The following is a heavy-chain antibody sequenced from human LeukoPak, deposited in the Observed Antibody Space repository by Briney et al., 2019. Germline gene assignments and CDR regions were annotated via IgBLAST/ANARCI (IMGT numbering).Heavy chain of an antibody. J-gene: IGHJ3*02. V-gene: IGHV4-39*07. CDR2: INHSGST. D-gene: IGHD6-13*01. CDR1: GGSVSSGTYY. Sequence: SETLSLTCTVSGGSVSSGTYYWSWIRQPPGKGLEWIGEINHSGSTNYNPSLKSRITISVDMSKNQFSLKLSSVTAADTAVYYCARGGIAAAGLDAFDIWGQGTLVTVSS. CDR3: ARGGIAAAGLDAFDI.